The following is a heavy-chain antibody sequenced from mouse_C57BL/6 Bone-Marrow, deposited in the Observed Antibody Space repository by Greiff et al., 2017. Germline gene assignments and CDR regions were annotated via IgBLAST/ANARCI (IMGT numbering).Heavy chain of an antibody. J-gene: IGHJ4*01. CDR3: TRKFCYAMDY. V-gene: IGHV1-15*01. Sequence: QVQLQQSGAELVRPGASVTLSCKASGYTFTDYAMHWVKQTPVHGLEWIGAIDPGTGGTAYNQKFKGKAKLTADTSSSAAYMELDGLTSEDSAVYYCTRKFCYAMDYWGQGTSVTVSS. CDR2: IDPGTGGT. CDR1: GYTFTDYA.